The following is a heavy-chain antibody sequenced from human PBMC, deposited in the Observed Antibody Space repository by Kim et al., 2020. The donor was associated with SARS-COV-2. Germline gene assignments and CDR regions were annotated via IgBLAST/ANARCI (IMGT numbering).Heavy chain of an antibody. Sequence: KGRFTISRDNSKNSLYLQMNSLRTEDTALYYCAKDIEGRIAAAGNFDYWGQGTLVTVSS. V-gene: IGHV3-43*01. J-gene: IGHJ4*02. D-gene: IGHD6-13*01. CDR3: AKDIEGRIAAAGNFDY.